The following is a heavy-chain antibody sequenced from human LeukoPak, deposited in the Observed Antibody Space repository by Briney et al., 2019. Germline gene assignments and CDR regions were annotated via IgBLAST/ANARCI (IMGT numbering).Heavy chain of an antibody. V-gene: IGHV3-30*04. CDR1: GFPANTYA. Sequence: PGRSLRLSCAASGFPANTYAFHWVRQAPGKGLEWVAVISYDGRNKNYAESVKGRFTISRDNSNNTLYLQMDSLRVEDTAVYYCARDWGDYRDYVGNYWGQGPRVTVSS. CDR3: ARDWGDYRDYVGNY. D-gene: IGHD4-17*01. J-gene: IGHJ4*02. CDR2: ISYDGRNK.